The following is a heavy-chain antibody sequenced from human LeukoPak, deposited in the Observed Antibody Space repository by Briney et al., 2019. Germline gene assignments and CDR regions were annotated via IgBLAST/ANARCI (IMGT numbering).Heavy chain of an antibody. V-gene: IGHV4-59*08. CDR3: ARYYYGMDV. CDR1: GGSFSGYY. Sequence: SETLSLTCAVYGGSFSGYYWSWIRQPPGKGLEWIGYIYYSGSTNYNPSLKSRVTISLDTSKNQFSLKLSSVTAADTAVYYCARYYYGMDVWGQGTPVTVSS. CDR2: IYYSGST. J-gene: IGHJ6*02.